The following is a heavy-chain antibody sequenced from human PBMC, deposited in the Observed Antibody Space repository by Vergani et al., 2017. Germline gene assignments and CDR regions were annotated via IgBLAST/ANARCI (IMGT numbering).Heavy chain of an antibody. J-gene: IGHJ4*02. CDR2: IRSKNDGGTA. Sequence: EVQVVESGGGLIKPGGSLRLSCVVSGLTFKNAWINWVRQAPGKGLEWIGRIRSKNDGGTADYAAPLKGRFTISRDDSKDSAFLLVNNLKTEDTAVYFCYTDYHDYWGKGSLATVAS. D-gene: IGHD2-2*02. CDR3: YTDYHDY. CDR1: GLTFKNAW. V-gene: IGHV3-15*01.